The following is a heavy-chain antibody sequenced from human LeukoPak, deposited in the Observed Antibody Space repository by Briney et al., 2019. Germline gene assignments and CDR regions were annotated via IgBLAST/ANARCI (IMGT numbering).Heavy chain of an antibody. CDR2: INHSGST. D-gene: IGHD3-10*01. J-gene: IGHJ3*02. Sequence: SETLSLTCTVSGGSISSYYWSWIRQPPGKGLEWIGEINHSGSTNYNPSLKSRVTISVDTSKNQFSLKLSSVTAADTAVYYCARRVNRITMVRGVTSPHAFDIWGQGTMVTVSS. CDR3: ARRVNRITMVRGVTSPHAFDI. CDR1: GGSISSYY. V-gene: IGHV4-34*01.